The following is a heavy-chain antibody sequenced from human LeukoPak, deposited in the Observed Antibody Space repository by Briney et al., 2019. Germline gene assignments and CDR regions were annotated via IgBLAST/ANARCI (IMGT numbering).Heavy chain of an antibody. CDR3: ARDYYGSGSLRYFDL. J-gene: IGHJ2*01. V-gene: IGHV4-30-4*01. CDR1: GGSVSSGDYY. CDR2: IYYSGST. D-gene: IGHD3-10*01. Sequence: SETLSLTCTVSGGSVSSGDYYWRWIRQPPGKGLEWIGYIYYSGSTYYNPSLKSRVTMSLDTSKNQFSLKLSSVTAADTAVYYCARDYYGSGSLRYFDLWGRGTLVTVSS.